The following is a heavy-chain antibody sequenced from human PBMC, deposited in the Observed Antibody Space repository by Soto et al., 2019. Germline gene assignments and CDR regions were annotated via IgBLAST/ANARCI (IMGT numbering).Heavy chain of an antibody. CDR3: ARDLRIVAGIYYYYYGMDV. CDR2: INTYNGNT. D-gene: IGHD6-19*01. Sequence: GASVKVSCKASGYTFPSYGINWVRQAPGQGLEWMGWINTYNGNTNYAQEFQGRVTMTTDTSTSTVYMELRSLRSDDTAVYYCARDLRIVAGIYYYYYGMDVWGQGTTVTVSS. CDR1: GYTFPSYG. V-gene: IGHV1-18*01. J-gene: IGHJ6*02.